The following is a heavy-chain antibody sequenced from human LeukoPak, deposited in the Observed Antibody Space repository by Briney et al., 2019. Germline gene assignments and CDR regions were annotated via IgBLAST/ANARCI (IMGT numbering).Heavy chain of an antibody. D-gene: IGHD6-6*01. Sequence: PGGSLRLSCAASGFTFSSYAMSWVRQAPGKGLEWVSAISGSGGSTYYADSVKGRFTISRDNSKNTLYLQMNSLRAEDTAVYYCAKDDGYRSSSFSFDYWGQGTLVTVSS. CDR3: AKDDGYRSSSFSFDY. J-gene: IGHJ4*02. V-gene: IGHV3-23*01. CDR2: ISGSGGST. CDR1: GFTFSSYA.